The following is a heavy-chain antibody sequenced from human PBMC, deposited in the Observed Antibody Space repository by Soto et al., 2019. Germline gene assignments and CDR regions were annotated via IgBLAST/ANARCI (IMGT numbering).Heavy chain of an antibody. CDR3: ARASSSSFAADS. V-gene: IGHV4-31*03. CDR2: IYDSESA. D-gene: IGHD6-6*01. Sequence: QVHLQESGPGLVKASQTLSLICNVSGESISSGGYYWSWIRHHPGKGLEWIGYIYDSESAYYNPSLKSRVTISMDTSKNHFAMKLSSVTAADTAVYYCARASSSSFAADSWGQGTLITVSS. CDR1: GESISSGGYY. J-gene: IGHJ4*02.